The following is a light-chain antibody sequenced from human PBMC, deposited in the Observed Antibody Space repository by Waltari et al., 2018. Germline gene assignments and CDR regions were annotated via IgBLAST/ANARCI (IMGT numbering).Light chain of an antibody. J-gene: IGLJ1*01. CDR1: SSNIGSNT. V-gene: IGLV1-44*01. CDR3: AAWDDSLNGRGV. CDR2: SNN. Sequence: QSVLTQPPSASGTPGQRVTISCSGSSSNIGSNTVNWYQQLPGTAPKLLIYSNNPRPSGVPDRFSGSKSGTSASLAISGLQSEDEADYYCAAWDDSLNGRGVFGTGTKVTVL.